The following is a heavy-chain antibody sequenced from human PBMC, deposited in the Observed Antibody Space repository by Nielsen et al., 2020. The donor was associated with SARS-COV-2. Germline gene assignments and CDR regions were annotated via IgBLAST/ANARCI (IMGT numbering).Heavy chain of an antibody. D-gene: IGHD4-23*01. Sequence: GESLKISCAASGFTFSSYSMNWVRQAPGKGLEWVSYISSSGSTIYYADSVKGRFTISRDNAKNSLYLQMNSLRAEDTAVYYCARGLRWSQGYYFDYWGQGTLVTVSS. V-gene: IGHV3-48*04. CDR1: GFTFSSYS. CDR2: ISSSGSTI. CDR3: ARGLRWSQGYYFDY. J-gene: IGHJ4*02.